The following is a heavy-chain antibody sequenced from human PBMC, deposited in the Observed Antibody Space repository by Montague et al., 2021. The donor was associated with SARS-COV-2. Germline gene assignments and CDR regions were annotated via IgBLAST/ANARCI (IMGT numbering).Heavy chain of an antibody. Sequence: SETLSLTCTVSGGSISSGDYYWNWIRRPPGKGLEWIGSIYYSGSTYYXPSLKSRVTISVDTSKNQFSLKLSSVTAADTAVYYCARLGRQQLVRLSGMDVWGQGTTVTVSS. CDR2: IYYSGST. CDR3: ARLGRQQLVRLSGMDV. D-gene: IGHD6-13*01. V-gene: IGHV4-39*07. CDR1: GGSISSGDYY. J-gene: IGHJ6*02.